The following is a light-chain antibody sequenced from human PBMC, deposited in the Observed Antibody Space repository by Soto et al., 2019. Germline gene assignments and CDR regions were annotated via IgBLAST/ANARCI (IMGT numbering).Light chain of an antibody. J-gene: IGKJ4*01. Sequence: EIVLTQSPGTLSLSPGERATLSCRTSQSVSSSYLAWYQQKPGQAPRLLIYGASSRATGIPGRFSGSGSGTDFTLTISRLEPEDFATYYCQQSYKTPLTFGGGTKVEI. CDR2: GAS. CDR3: QQSYKTPLT. V-gene: IGKV3-20*01. CDR1: QSVSSSY.